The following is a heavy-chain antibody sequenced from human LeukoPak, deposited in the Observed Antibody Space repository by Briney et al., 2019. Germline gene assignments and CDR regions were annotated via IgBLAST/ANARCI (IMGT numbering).Heavy chain of an antibody. CDR2: IYYSGST. CDR3: ARLVGPVTYPFDY. CDR1: GGSISSGDYY. V-gene: IGHV4-31*03. D-gene: IGHD4-17*01. Sequence: PQTLSLTCTVSGGSISSGDYYWSWIRQHPGKGLEWIGYIYYSGSTNYNPSLKSRVTISVGTSKNQFSLKLSSVTAADTAVYYCARLVGPVTYPFDYWGQGTLVTVSS. J-gene: IGHJ4*02.